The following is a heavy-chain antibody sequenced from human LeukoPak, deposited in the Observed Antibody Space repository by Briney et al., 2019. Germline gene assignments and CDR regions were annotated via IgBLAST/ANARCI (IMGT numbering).Heavy chain of an antibody. V-gene: IGHV3-23*01. Sequence: GGSLRLSCAASGFSLSSYAMSWVRQAPGKGLEWVSGISDSGSSTYYADSVKGRFTISRDNSKNTLYLQMNSLTAEDTAVYYCAKDRRGFWSGYLDYWGQGALVTVSS. CDR3: AKDRRGFWSGYLDY. CDR1: GFSLSSYA. D-gene: IGHD3-3*01. J-gene: IGHJ4*02. CDR2: ISDSGSST.